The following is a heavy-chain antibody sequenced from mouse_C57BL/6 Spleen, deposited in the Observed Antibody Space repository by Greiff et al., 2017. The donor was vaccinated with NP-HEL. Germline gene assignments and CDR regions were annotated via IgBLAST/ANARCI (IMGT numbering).Heavy chain of an antibody. Sequence: VQLQQSGPELVKPGASVKISCKASGYSFTGYYMNWVKQSPEKSLEWIGEINPSTGGTTYNQKFKAKATLTVDKSSSTAYMQLKSLTSEDSAVYYCARSYYGSSRYYAMDYWGQGTSVTVSS. D-gene: IGHD1-1*01. CDR2: INPSTGGT. CDR1: GYSFTGYY. V-gene: IGHV1-42*01. J-gene: IGHJ4*01. CDR3: ARSYYGSSRYYAMDY.